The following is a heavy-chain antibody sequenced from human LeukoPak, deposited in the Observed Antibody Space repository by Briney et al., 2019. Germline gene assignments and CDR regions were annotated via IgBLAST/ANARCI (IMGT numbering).Heavy chain of an antibody. J-gene: IGHJ4*02. Sequence: GALVKVSCKASGYTFTTYYMHWVRQAPGQGLEWMGWINAYNGNTNYAQKLQGRVTMTTDTSTSTAYMELRSLRSDDTAVYYCARDELENYFDYWGQGTLVTVSS. D-gene: IGHD1-1*01. CDR2: INAYNGNT. CDR3: ARDELENYFDY. V-gene: IGHV1-18*04. CDR1: GYTFTTYY.